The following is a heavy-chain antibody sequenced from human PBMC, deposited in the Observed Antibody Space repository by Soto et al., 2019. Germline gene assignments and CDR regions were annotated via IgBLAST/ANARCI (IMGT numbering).Heavy chain of an antibody. D-gene: IGHD1-26*01. V-gene: IGHV4-39*01. CDR2: IYYSGST. Sequence: QLQLQESGPGLVKPSETLSLTCTVSGDSISSGAYYWGWIRQPPGKGLEWIGSIYYSGSTYYNPSLKSRVTIPIDTSKNQFSLKLSSVTAADTAVYYCATPIVGTTARVHNWGQGTLVTVSS. CDR1: GDSISSGAYY. J-gene: IGHJ4*02. CDR3: ATPIVGTTARVHN.